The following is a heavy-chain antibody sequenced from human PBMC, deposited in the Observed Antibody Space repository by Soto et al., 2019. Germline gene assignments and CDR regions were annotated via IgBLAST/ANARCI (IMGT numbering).Heavy chain of an antibody. J-gene: IGHJ4*02. CDR2: ISAYNGNT. V-gene: IGHV1-18*04. Sequence: GASVKVSCKASGYTFTSYGISWVRQAPGQGLEWMGWISAYNGNTNYAQKLQGRVTMTTDTSTSTAYMELRSLGSDDTAVYYCARVQYYDSSGYPDYWGQGTLVTVSS. CDR3: ARVQYYDSSGYPDY. CDR1: GYTFTSYG. D-gene: IGHD3-22*01.